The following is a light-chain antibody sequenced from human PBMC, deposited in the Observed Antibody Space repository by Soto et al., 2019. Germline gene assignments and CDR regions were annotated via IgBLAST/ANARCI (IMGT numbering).Light chain of an antibody. CDR2: DVS. Sequence: QSVLTQPASVSGSPGQSITLSCTGTSTDVGRYNYVSWYQQHPGKAPKLMVYDVSNRPSWVSNRFSGSKSGITASLTISGLQAEDEADYYCTSYKSDSTYVFGTGTKVTVL. J-gene: IGLJ1*01. CDR1: STDVGRYNY. CDR3: TSYKSDSTYV. V-gene: IGLV2-14*01.